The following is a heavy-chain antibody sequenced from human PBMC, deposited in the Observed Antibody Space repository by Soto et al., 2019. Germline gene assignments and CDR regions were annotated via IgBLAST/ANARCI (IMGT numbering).Heavy chain of an antibody. CDR2: IYPGDSDT. V-gene: IGHV5-51*01. Sequence: GESLKISCNGSGYSFTSYWIGWVRQMPGKGLEWMGIIYPGDSDTRYSPSFQGQVTISADKSISTAYLQWSSLKASDTAMYFCARVGMVDIVVVPPSYCMDVWAQGTTVTVSS. D-gene: IGHD2-2*01. CDR1: GYSFTSYW. J-gene: IGHJ6*02. CDR3: ARVGMVDIVVVPPSYCMDV.